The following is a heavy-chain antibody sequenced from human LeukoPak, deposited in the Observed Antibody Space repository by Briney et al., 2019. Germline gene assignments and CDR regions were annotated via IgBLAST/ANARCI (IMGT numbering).Heavy chain of an antibody. CDR3: AKTKITLIVVANPNSGALDI. J-gene: IGHJ3*02. V-gene: IGHV3-66*01. Sequence: GGSLRLSCAASGFTVTTNYMTWVRQAPGKGLEWVSVIYSGGSTYYADSVKGRFTLSRDNSKNTLYLQMNSLRAEDTAVYYCAKTKITLIVVANPNSGALDIWGQGTMVTVSS. CDR1: GFTVTTNY. CDR2: IYSGGST. D-gene: IGHD3-22*01.